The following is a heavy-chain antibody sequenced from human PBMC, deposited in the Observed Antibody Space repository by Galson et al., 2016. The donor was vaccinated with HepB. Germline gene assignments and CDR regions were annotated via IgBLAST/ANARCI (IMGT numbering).Heavy chain of an antibody. J-gene: IGHJ4*02. CDR3: ARGLPTVTLRSFDS. Sequence: LSLTCTVSGASISSTTYYLGWIRQPPGKGLEWIGSIYYSGRTYYNPSLKSRVTMSIDTSKNQYSLRLASVTAADTAVYHCARGLPTVTLRSFDSWGQGTLVSVSS. V-gene: IGHV4-39*07. CDR2: IYYSGRT. CDR1: GASISSTTYY. D-gene: IGHD4-17*01.